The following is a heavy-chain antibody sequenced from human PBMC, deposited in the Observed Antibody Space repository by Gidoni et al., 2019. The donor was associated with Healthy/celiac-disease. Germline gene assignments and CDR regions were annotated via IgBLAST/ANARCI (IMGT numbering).Heavy chain of an antibody. CDR3: ARSLGYYYDSSGYYPLDY. Sequence: QVQLVQSGAEVKKPGASVKVSCTDSGYTFTSYDINWVRQATGQGLEWMGWMNPNSGNTGYAQKFQGRVTMTRNTSISTAYMELSSLRSEDTAVYYCARSLGYYYDSSGYYPLDYWGQGTLVTVSS. D-gene: IGHD3-22*01. CDR2: MNPNSGNT. V-gene: IGHV1-8*01. J-gene: IGHJ4*02. CDR1: GYTFTSYD.